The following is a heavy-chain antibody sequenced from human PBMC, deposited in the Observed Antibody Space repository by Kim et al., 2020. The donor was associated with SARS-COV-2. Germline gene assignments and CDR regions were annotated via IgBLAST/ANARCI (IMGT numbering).Heavy chain of an antibody. V-gene: IGHV4-34*01. D-gene: IGHD3-3*01. CDR3: AREITIFGVVEFDP. J-gene: IGHJ5*02. Sequence: NPYPKSRITLSVDTSKNQFSLKLSSVTAADTAVYYCAREITIFGVVEFDPWGQGTLVTVSS.